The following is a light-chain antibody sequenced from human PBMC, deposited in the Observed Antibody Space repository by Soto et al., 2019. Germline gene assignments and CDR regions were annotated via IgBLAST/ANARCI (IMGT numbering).Light chain of an antibody. Sequence: QAVVTQPPSVSGAPGQRVTISCTGTTTNIGAGYDVHWYQHLPGTAPKLIIYDVNNRPSGVSNRFSGSTSGNTASLTISGLQADDEADYYCSSYSSTTTLVVFGTGTKVTVL. CDR2: DVN. CDR3: SSYSSTTTLVV. J-gene: IGLJ1*01. V-gene: IGLV1-40*01. CDR1: TTNIGAGYD.